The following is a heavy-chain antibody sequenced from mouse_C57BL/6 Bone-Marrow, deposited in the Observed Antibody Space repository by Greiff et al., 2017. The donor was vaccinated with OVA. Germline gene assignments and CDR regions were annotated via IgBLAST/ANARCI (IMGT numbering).Heavy chain of an antibody. J-gene: IGHJ3*01. CDR1: GYTFTSYW. CDR2: IHPNGGST. Sequence: VQLQQSGAELVKPGASVKLSCKASGYTFTSYWMHWVKQRPGQGLEWIGMIHPNGGSTNYNEKFKSKATLTVDKSSSTAYMQLSSLTSEDSAVYYCATIYYLFAYWGQGTLVTVSA. V-gene: IGHV1-64*01. CDR3: ATIYYLFAY. D-gene: IGHD2-1*01.